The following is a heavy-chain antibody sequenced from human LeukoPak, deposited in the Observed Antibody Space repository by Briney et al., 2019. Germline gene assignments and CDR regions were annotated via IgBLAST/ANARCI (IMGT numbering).Heavy chain of an antibody. CDR1: GGSISSSSYY. V-gene: IGHV4-61*05. CDR2: IYYSGST. CDR3: ARHADFEQQLAFDY. Sequence: SETLSLTCAVSGGSISSSSYYWGWIRQPPGKGLEWIGYIYYSGSTNYNPSLKSRVTISVDTSKNQFSLKLSSVTAADTAVYYCARHADFEQQLAFDYWGQGTLVTVSS. D-gene: IGHD6-13*01. J-gene: IGHJ4*02.